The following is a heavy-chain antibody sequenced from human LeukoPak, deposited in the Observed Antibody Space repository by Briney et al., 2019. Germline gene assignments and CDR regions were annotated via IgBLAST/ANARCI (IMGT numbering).Heavy chain of an antibody. CDR2: IKKEGSEK. CDR3: AKLNNYAFDF. CDR1: GFTFSSYW. D-gene: IGHD1-1*01. J-gene: IGHJ3*01. Sequence: GGSLRLSCGASGFTFSSYWMSWVRQAPGKGLEWVANIKKEGSEKYYVDSVEGRFTISRDNAKNSLYLEMNSLRVEDTAVYYCAKLNNYAFDFWGQGTMVTVSS. V-gene: IGHV3-7*01.